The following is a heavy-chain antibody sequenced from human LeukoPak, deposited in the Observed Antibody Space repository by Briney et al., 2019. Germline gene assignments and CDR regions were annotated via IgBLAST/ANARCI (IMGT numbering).Heavy chain of an antibody. J-gene: IGHJ4*02. D-gene: IGHD3-10*01. CDR1: GFTFSSYA. Sequence: PGGSLRLSCAASGFTFSSYAMSWVRQAPGKGLEWVSGISGSGGSTYYVDSVKGRFTISRDNSKYTVYLEMNSLRVEDTAMYYCSKERPEEYYASGSYFDYWGQGTLVTVSS. CDR2: ISGSGGST. CDR3: SKERPEEYYASGSYFDY. V-gene: IGHV3-23*01.